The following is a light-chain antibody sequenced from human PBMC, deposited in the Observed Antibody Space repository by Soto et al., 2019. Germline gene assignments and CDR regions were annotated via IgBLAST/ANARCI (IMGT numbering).Light chain of an antibody. V-gene: IGLV2-11*01. CDR1: STDVGGYNY. J-gene: IGLJ1*01. CDR2: DVT. Sequence: QSALTQPPSVSGSPRQSVTISCTGTSTDVGGYNYVSWYQQSPGKAPKLLIFDVTKRPSGVPDRFSASKSGNTASLTISGLQAEDEADYYCCSYTGGSYVFGPGTKLTVL. CDR3: CSYTGGSYV.